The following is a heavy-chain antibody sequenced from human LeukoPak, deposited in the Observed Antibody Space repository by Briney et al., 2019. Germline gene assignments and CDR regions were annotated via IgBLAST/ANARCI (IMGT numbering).Heavy chain of an antibody. V-gene: IGHV3-73*01. J-gene: IGHJ4*02. CDR3: TYAFWSGYYTRNFDY. CDR2: IRSKANSYAT. CDR1: GFTFSGSA. D-gene: IGHD3-3*01. Sequence: GGSLRLSCAASGFTFSGSAMHWVRQASGKGLEGVGRIRSKANSYATAYAASVKGRFTISRDDSKNTAYLQMNSLKTEDTAVYYCTYAFWSGYYTRNFDYWGQGTLVTVSS.